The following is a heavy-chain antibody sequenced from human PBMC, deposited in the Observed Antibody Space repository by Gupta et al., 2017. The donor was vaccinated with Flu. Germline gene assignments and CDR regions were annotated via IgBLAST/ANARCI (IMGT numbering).Heavy chain of an antibody. V-gene: IGHV4-39*01. Sequence: WGWIRQPPGKGLEWIGSIYYSGSTYYNPSLKRRVTISVDTSKNQFSLKLSSVTAAETAVYYCAGSPLAAAPTRKNNWFDPWGQGTLVTVSS. CDR2: IYYSGST. J-gene: IGHJ5*02. CDR3: AGSPLAAAPTRKNNWFDP. D-gene: IGHD6-13*01.